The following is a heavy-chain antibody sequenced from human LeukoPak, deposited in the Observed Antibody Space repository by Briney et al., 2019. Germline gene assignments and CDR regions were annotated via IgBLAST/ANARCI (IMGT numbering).Heavy chain of an antibody. CDR1: GYIFTDYY. J-gene: IGHJ5*02. D-gene: IGHD3-10*01. V-gene: IGHV1-2*06. CDR3: ARSGMVRGFDP. Sequence: ASVKVSCKASGYIFTDYYMHWVRQAPGQELGWMGRINPNSGGTSYVQKFQGRVSMTRDTSSTTAYVELSRLRSDDTAVYYCARSGMVRGFDPWGQGTLVTVSS. CDR2: INPNSGGT.